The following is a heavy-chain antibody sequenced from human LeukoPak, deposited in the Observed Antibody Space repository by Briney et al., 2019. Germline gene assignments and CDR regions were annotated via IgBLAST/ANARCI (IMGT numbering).Heavy chain of an antibody. D-gene: IGHD2-21*02. CDR3: ARGTLYCGGDCPYFDY. J-gene: IGHJ4*02. Sequence: GGSLRLSCAASGFTVSSNYMSWVRQAPGKGLEWVSLIYSGGSTLYADSVRGRFTLSRDNSKNMLFLQMNSLRVEDTAVYYCARGTLYCGGDCPYFDYWGQGTLVTVSS. CDR2: IYSGGST. V-gene: IGHV3-53*01. CDR1: GFTVSSNY.